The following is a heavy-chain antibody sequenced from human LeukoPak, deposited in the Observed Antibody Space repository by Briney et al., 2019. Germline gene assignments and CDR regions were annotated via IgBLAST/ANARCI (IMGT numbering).Heavy chain of an antibody. D-gene: IGHD3-10*01. V-gene: IGHV1-2*02. CDR1: GYTFTGYY. CDR2: INPNSGGT. CDR3: ARDLGYYGSGSLNY. J-gene: IGHJ4*02. Sequence: GASVKVSCKASGYTFTGYYMHWVRQAPGQGLEWMGWINPNSGGTNYAQKFQGRVTMTRDTSISTAYMELSRLRSDDTAVYYCARDLGYYGSGSLNYWGQGTLVPVSS.